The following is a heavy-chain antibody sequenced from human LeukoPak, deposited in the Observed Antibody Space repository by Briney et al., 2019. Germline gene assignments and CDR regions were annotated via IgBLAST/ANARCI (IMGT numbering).Heavy chain of an antibody. V-gene: IGHV4-59*10. J-gene: IGHJ3*02. CDR3: ARVRCSSPSCYPHDAFDI. CDR2: IYTSGST. D-gene: IGHD2-2*01. Sequence: SETLSLTCAVYGGSFSSYYWSWIRQPAGKGLEWIGRIYTSGSTNYNPSLKSRVTMSVDTSKNQFSLKLSSVTAADTAVYYCARVRCSSPSCYPHDAFDIWGQGTMVTVSS. CDR1: GGSFSSYY.